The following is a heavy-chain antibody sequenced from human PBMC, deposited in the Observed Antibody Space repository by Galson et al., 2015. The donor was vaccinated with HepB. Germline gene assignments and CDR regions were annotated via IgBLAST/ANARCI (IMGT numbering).Heavy chain of an antibody. J-gene: IGHJ4*02. Sequence: ETLSLTCTVSGGSISSSSYYWGWIRQPPGKGLEWIGSIYYSGSTYYNPSLKSRVTISVDTSKNQFSLKLSSVTAADTAVYYCARHGIAAAGIADYWGQGTLVTVSS. CDR1: GGSISSSSYY. V-gene: IGHV4-39*01. CDR2: IYYSGST. CDR3: ARHGIAAAGIADY. D-gene: IGHD6-13*01.